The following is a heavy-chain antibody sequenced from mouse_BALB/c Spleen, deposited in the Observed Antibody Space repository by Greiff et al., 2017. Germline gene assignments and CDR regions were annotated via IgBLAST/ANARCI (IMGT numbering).Heavy chain of an antibody. CDR2: INPSTGYT. J-gene: IGHJ4*01. V-gene: IGHV1-7*01. D-gene: IGHD2-2*01. Sequence: VKLVESGAELAKPGASVKMSCKASGYTFTSYWMHWVQQRPGQGLEWIGYINPSTGYTEYNQKFKDKASLAADKSSSTAYMQLSSLTSEDSAVYYCARGAGLPPRAMDYWGQGTSVTVSS. CDR3: ARGAGLPPRAMDY. CDR1: GYTFTSYW.